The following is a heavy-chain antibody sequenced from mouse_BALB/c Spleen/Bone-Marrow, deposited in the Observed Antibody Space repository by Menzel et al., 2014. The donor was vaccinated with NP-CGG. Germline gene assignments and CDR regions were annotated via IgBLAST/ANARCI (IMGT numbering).Heavy chain of an antibody. CDR1: GYTFTSYV. V-gene: IGHV1-14*01. CDR2: FNPYNDGT. J-gene: IGHJ1*01. D-gene: IGHD1-1*01. CDR3: ARNYGSSYWYFDV. Sequence: EVKLMESGPELVKPGASVKMSCKASGYTFTSYVMHWVKQKPGQGLEWIGYFNPYNDGTKYNEKFKGKATLTSDKSSSTPYMELSSLTSEDSAVYYCARNYGSSYWYFDVWGAGTTVTASS.